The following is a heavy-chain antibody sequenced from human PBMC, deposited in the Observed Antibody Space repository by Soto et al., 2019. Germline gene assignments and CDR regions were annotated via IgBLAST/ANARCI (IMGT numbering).Heavy chain of an antibody. CDR3: ARGMTYYYGSGSYRWYHNWFDP. D-gene: IGHD3-10*01. Sequence: SGTLSLTCAVYGGSFSGYYWSWIRQPPGKGLEWIGEINHSGSTNYNPSLKSRVTISVDTSKNQFSLKLSSVTAADTAVYYCARGMTYYYGSGSYRWYHNWFDPWGQGTLVTVS. CDR1: GGSFSGYY. CDR2: INHSGST. V-gene: IGHV4-34*01. J-gene: IGHJ5*02.